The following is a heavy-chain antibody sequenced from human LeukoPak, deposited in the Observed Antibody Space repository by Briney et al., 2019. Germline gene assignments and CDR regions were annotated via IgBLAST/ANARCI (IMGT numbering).Heavy chain of an antibody. D-gene: IGHD6-19*01. V-gene: IGHV3-48*03. Sequence: GGSLRLSCAASGFTISSYEMNWVRQAPGKGLEWVSYISSSGSTIYYADSVKGRFTISRDNAKNSLYLQMNSLRAGDTAAYYCARQGIAVAGFDYWGQGTLVTVSS. CDR2: ISSSGSTI. J-gene: IGHJ4*02. CDR1: GFTISSYE. CDR3: ARQGIAVAGFDY.